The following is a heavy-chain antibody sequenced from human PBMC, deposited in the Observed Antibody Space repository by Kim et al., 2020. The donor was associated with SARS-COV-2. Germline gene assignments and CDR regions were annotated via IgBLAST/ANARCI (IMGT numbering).Heavy chain of an antibody. Sequence: SETLSLTCTVSGGSISSSSYYWGWIRQPPGKGLEWIGSIYYSGSTYYNPSLKSRVTISVDTSKNQFSLKLSSVTAADTAVYYCSGVHCSGGSCYSYYYYGMDVWGQGTTVTVSS. V-gene: IGHV4-39*01. D-gene: IGHD2-15*01. CDR3: SGVHCSGGSCYSYYYYGMDV. CDR2: IYYSGST. CDR1: GGSISSSSYY. J-gene: IGHJ6*02.